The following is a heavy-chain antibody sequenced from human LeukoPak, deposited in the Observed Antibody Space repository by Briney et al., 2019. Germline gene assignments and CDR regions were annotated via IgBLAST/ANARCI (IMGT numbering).Heavy chain of an antibody. J-gene: IGHJ4*02. V-gene: IGHV1-2*02. CDR1: GYTFTAYY. Sequence: ASVKVSCKASGYTFTAYYIHWVRQAPGQGLEWVGWINPNNGGTKYAQKFQGRVTMTRDTSISTVYMELSRLKSDDTAVYYCARDDFGFGGLYYFDYWGQGTLVTVSS. D-gene: IGHD3-10*01. CDR3: ARDDFGFGGLYYFDY. CDR2: INPNNGGT.